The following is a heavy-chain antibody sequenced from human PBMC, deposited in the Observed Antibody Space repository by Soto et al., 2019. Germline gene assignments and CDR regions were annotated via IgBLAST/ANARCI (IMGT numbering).Heavy chain of an antibody. Sequence: HPGGSLRLSXAASGFTFSSYGMHWVRQAPGKGLEWVAVIWYDGSNEYYADSVKGRFTISRDNSKNTLYLQMNSLRAEDTAVYYCARVGQIRSGWVGLVDVWGQGTTVTVSS. D-gene: IGHD6-19*01. CDR2: IWYDGSNE. CDR3: ARVGQIRSGWVGLVDV. J-gene: IGHJ6*02. CDR1: GFTFSSYG. V-gene: IGHV3-33*01.